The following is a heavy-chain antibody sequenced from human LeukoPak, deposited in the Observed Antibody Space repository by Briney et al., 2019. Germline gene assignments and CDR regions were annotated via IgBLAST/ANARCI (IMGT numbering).Heavy chain of an antibody. CDR2: ISSSGSTT. CDR1: GFTFSSYE. Sequence: PGGSLRLSCAASGFTFSSYEMNWVRQAPGKGLEWVSYISSSGSTTYYADSVKGRFTISRDNSKNTLYLQMNSLRAEDTAVYYCATRRMVPTYYFDYWGQGTLVTVSS. CDR3: ATRRMVPTYYFDY. J-gene: IGHJ4*02. D-gene: IGHD2-8*01. V-gene: IGHV3-48*03.